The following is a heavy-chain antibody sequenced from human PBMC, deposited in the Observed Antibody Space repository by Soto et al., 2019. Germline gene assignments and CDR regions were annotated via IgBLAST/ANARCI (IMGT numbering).Heavy chain of an antibody. J-gene: IGHJ6*02. CDR3: AREAQLRGVTDDRIYYYGMDV. Sequence: SVKVSCKASGGTFSSYAISWVRQAPGQGLEWMGGIIPIFGTANYAQKFQGRVTITADESTSTAYMELSSLRSEDTAVYYCAREAQLRGVTDDRIYYYGMDVWGQGTTVTVSS. V-gene: IGHV1-69*13. D-gene: IGHD3-10*01. CDR1: GGTFSSYA. CDR2: IIPIFGTA.